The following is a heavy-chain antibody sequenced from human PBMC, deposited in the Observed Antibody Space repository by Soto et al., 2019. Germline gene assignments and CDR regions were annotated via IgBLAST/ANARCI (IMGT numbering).Heavy chain of an antibody. CDR2: ISSSSSYI. Sequence: GGSLRLSWAAFGFTFSSYSMNWVRQAPGKGLEWVSSISSSSSYIYYADSVKGRFTISRDNAKNSLYLQMNSLRAEDTAVYYCARDPDPQRYYPFNWFDPWGQGPLVTVPS. V-gene: IGHV3-21*01. D-gene: IGHD3-10*01. J-gene: IGHJ5*02. CDR3: ARDPDPQRYYPFNWFDP. CDR1: GFTFSSYS.